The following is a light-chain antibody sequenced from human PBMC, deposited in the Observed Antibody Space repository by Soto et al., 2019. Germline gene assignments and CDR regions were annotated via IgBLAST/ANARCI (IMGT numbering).Light chain of an antibody. Sequence: DIQMTQSPSTLSASVGARVTITCRASQSISSWLAWYQQKPGKAPKLLIYKASTLESGVPSRFSGSGSGTEFTLTISSLQPDDFATYYCQQYNRYYTFGQGTKLEIK. CDR2: KAS. CDR3: QQYNRYYT. J-gene: IGKJ2*01. CDR1: QSISSW. V-gene: IGKV1-5*03.